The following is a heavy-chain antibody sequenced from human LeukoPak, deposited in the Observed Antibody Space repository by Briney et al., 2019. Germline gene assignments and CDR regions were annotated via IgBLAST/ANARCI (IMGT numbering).Heavy chain of an antibody. CDR3: ARVGRDYYGSGSYRGYFDY. D-gene: IGHD3-10*01. J-gene: IGHJ4*02. CDR2: ISSSGSTI. Sequence: GGSLRLSCAASGFTFSDYYMSWIRQAPGKGLEWVSYISSSGSTIYYADSVKGRSTISRDNAKNSLYLQMNSLRAEDTAVYYCARVGRDYYGSGSYRGYFDYWGQGTLVTVSS. CDR1: GFTFSDYY. V-gene: IGHV3-11*04.